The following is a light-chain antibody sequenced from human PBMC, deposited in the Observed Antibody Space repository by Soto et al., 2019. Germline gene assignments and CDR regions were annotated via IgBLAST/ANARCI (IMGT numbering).Light chain of an antibody. CDR1: QSVLYSSNNRNY. J-gene: IGKJ4*01. CDR2: WAS. V-gene: IGKV4-1*01. CDR3: QQYYNTPLT. Sequence: DIVMTQSPDSLAVSLGERVTINCKSSQSVLYSSNNRNYLAWFQQKPGQPPKLLIYWASTRESGVPDRFSGSGSGTDFTLNIRGLQAEDVAVYYCQQYYNTPLTFGGGTKVEI.